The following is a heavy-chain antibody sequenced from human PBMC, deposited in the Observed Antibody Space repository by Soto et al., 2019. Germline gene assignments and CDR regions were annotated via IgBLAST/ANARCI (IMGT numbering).Heavy chain of an antibody. J-gene: IGHJ4*02. Sequence: SETLSLTCTVSGGSISSYYWSWIRQPPGKGLEWIGYIYYSGSTNYNPSLKSRVTISVDTSKNQFSLKLSSVTAADTAVYYCARDVLLWFGESQYYFDYWGQGTLVTVSS. V-gene: IGHV4-59*12. CDR1: GGSISSYY. CDR3: ARDVLLWFGESQYYFDY. D-gene: IGHD3-10*01. CDR2: IYYSGST.